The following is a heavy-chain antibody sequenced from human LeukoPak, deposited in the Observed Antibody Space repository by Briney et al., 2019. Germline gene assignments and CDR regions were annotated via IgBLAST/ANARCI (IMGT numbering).Heavy chain of an antibody. J-gene: IGHJ1*01. Sequence: PGGSLRLSCAASGFTFSSYAMHWVRQAPGKGLEWVAVISYDGSNKYYADSVKGRFTISRDNSKNTLYLQMNSLRVEDTAVYYCARGAYGDYSEYFQHWGQGTLVTVSS. CDR2: ISYDGSNK. CDR3: ARGAYGDYSEYFQH. CDR1: GFTFSSYA. D-gene: IGHD4-17*01. V-gene: IGHV3-30-3*01.